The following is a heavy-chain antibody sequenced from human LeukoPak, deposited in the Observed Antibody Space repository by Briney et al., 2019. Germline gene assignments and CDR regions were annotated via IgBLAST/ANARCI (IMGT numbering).Heavy chain of an antibody. CDR3: ARESNFADSFDI. J-gene: IGHJ3*02. CDR1: GFNFGVYN. D-gene: IGHD2/OR15-2a*01. V-gene: IGHV3-21*01. Sequence: GGSLRLSCAATGFNFGVYNMNWVRQAPGKGLEWVSSISSRSSYVDYTDSVRGRFTVSRDNAQDTLYLQMTGLRVEDTAVYYCARESNFADSFDIWGQGTMVTVSS. CDR2: ISSRSSYV.